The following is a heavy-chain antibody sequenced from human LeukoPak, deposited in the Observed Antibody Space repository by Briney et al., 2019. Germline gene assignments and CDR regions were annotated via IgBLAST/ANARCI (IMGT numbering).Heavy chain of an antibody. Sequence: GGSLRLSCAASGFTFTNAWMTWVRQAPGKGLEWVGRIKSKGDGETTDYAAPVKGRFPMSRDDSEATLYLQMNSLKAEDTAVYYCATDLGLTMIRGVIVHWGQGALVTVSS. J-gene: IGHJ4*02. V-gene: IGHV3-15*01. CDR2: IKSKGDGETT. CDR1: GFTFTNAW. D-gene: IGHD3-10*01. CDR3: ATDLGLTMIRGVIVH.